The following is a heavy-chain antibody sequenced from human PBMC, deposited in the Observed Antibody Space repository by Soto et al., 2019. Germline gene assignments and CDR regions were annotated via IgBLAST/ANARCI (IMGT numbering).Heavy chain of an antibody. V-gene: IGHV1-69*13. D-gene: IGHD3-22*01. Sequence: GASVKVSCKASGYTFTSYAISWVRQAPGQGLEWMGGIIPIFGTANYAQKFQGRVTITADESTSTAYMELSSLRSEDTAVYYCARAHRGGYYDSSGYYYIYWGQGTLVTVSS. CDR2: IIPIFGTA. CDR3: ARAHRGGYYDSSGYYYIY. CDR1: GYTFTSYA. J-gene: IGHJ4*02.